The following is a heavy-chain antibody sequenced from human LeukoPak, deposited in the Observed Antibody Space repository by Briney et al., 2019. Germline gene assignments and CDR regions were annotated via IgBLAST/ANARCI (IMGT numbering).Heavy chain of an antibody. CDR1: GFTFSSYA. Sequence: GGPLRLSCAASGFTFSSYAMSWVRQAPGKGLEWVSAISGSGGSTYYADSVKGRFTISRDNSKNTLYLQMNSLRAEDTAVYYCAKDVGGDGYGAGHWGQGTLVTVSS. D-gene: IGHD5-24*01. V-gene: IGHV3-23*01. J-gene: IGHJ4*02. CDR2: ISGSGGST. CDR3: AKDVGGDGYGAGH.